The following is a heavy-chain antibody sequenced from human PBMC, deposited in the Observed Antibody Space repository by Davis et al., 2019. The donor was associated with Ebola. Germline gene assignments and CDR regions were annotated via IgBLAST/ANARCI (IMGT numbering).Heavy chain of an antibody. V-gene: IGHV1-69*05. D-gene: IGHD5-12*01. CDR3: ARESVPAIVASLLWVNYYFDF. J-gene: IGHJ4*02. CDR1: GGTLSSYA. CDR2: IIPVFRTA. Sequence: AASVKVSCKAVGGTLSSYAMTWVRQAPGQGLEWMGGIIPVFRTANYAQKFQGRVTFTRDTSATTVYMELRNLRSDDTAVYYCARESVPAIVASLLWVNYYFDFWGQGTLVTVSS.